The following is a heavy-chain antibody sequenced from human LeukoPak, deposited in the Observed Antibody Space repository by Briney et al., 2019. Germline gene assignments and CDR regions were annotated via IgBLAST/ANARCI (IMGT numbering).Heavy chain of an antibody. Sequence: SETLSLTCAVSGGSISSGGYSWSWIRQPPGKGLEWIGYIYHSGSTYYNPSLKSRVTISVDRSKNQFSLKLSSVTAADTAVYYCAREEWKWELPGPYFDYWGQGTLVTVSS. CDR2: IYHSGST. D-gene: IGHD1-26*01. CDR1: GGSISSGGYS. V-gene: IGHV4-30-2*01. CDR3: AREEWKWELPGPYFDY. J-gene: IGHJ4*02.